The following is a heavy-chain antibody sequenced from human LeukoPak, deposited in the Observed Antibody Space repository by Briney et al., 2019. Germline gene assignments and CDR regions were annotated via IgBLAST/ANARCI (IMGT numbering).Heavy chain of an antibody. D-gene: IGHD1-1*01. CDR3: ARDYNPTNF. Sequence: SETLSLTCAVSGYSISSGYYWSWIRQPPGKGLEWIGHIYYSGSTSYNPSLKSRVSISVDTSKNQFSLKLSSVTAADTAVYYCARDYNPTNFWGQGTLVTVSS. CDR1: GYSISSGYY. V-gene: IGHV4-61*01. J-gene: IGHJ4*02. CDR2: IYYSGST.